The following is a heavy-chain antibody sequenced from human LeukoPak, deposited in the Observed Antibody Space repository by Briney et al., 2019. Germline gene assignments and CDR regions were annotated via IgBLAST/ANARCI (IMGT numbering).Heavy chain of an antibody. Sequence: GGSLRLSCAASGFTFSSYDMHWVRQAPGKGLEWVTVISYDGRNKYYADSVKGRFTISRDNSKYTLYLQMNSLRAEDTAVYYCATGYDTSGYPNWFDPWGQGTLVTVSS. J-gene: IGHJ5*02. D-gene: IGHD3-22*01. CDR1: GFTFSSYD. CDR2: ISYDGRNK. CDR3: ATGYDTSGYPNWFDP. V-gene: IGHV3-30*03.